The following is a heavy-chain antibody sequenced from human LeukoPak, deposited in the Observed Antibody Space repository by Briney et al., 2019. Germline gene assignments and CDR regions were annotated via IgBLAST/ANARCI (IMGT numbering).Heavy chain of an antibody. V-gene: IGHV4-34*01. CDR3: ARVDSGSYGGWVYYYYGMDV. CDR2: INHSGSI. Sequence: SETPSLTCAVYGGSFSGYYWSWIRQPPGKGLEWIGEINHSGSINYNPSLKSRVTISVDTSKNQFSLKLSSVTAADTAVYYCARVDSGSYGGWVYYYYGMDVWGQGTTVTVSS. J-gene: IGHJ6*02. CDR1: GGSFSGYY. D-gene: IGHD1-26*01.